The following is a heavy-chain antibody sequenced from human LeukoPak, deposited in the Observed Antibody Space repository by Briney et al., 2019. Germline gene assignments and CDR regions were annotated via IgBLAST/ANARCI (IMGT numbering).Heavy chain of an antibody. J-gene: IGHJ4*02. V-gene: IGHV3-48*03. CDR2: ISSSGSTI. D-gene: IGHD6-19*01. CDR3: ARGGIAVAEFYFDY. Sequence: GGSLRLSCAASGFTFSSYKMNWVRQAPGKGLEWVSYISSSGSTIYYADSVKGRFTISRDNAKNSLYLQMNSLRAEDTAVYYCARGGIAVAEFYFDYWGQGTLVTVSS. CDR1: GFTFSSYK.